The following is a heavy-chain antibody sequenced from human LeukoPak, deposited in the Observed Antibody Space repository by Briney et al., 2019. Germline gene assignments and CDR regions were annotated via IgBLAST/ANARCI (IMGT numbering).Heavy chain of an antibody. Sequence: PGGSLRLSCAASGFTFSSYGMHWVRQAPGKGLEWVAVISYDGSNKYYADSVKGRFTISRDNSKNTLYLQMNSLRAEDTAVYYCANIPGYSSGWRNQPAIDYWGQGTLVTVSS. D-gene: IGHD6-19*01. V-gene: IGHV3-30*18. J-gene: IGHJ4*02. CDR2: ISYDGSNK. CDR3: ANIPGYSSGWRNQPAIDY. CDR1: GFTFSSYG.